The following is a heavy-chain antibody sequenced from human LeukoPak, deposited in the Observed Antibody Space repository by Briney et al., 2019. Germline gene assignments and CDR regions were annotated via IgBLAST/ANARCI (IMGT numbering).Heavy chain of an antibody. V-gene: IGHV1-8*01. CDR3: AEDIVVARGVRWFDP. D-gene: IGHD2-2*01. J-gene: IGHJ5*02. CDR1: GYTFTSYD. Sequence: ASVKVSCKASGYTFTSYDINWVRQATGQGLEWMGWMNPNSGNTGYAQKFQGRVTMTRNTSISTAYMELSSLRSEDTAVYYCAEDIVVARGVRWFDPWGQGTLVTVSS. CDR2: MNPNSGNT.